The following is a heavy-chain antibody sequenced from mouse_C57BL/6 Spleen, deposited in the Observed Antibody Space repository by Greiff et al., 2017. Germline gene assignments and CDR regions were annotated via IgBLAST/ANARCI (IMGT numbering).Heavy chain of an antibody. CDR1: GYTFTDYY. D-gene: IGHD1-1*01. J-gene: IGHJ4*01. Sequence: EVQLQQSGPELVKPGASVKISCKASGYTFTDYYMNWVKQSHGKSLEWIGDINPNNGGTSYNQKFKGKATLTVDKSSSTAYMELRSLTSEDSAVYYCASNWITTVVGPYYAMDYWGQGTSVTVSS. V-gene: IGHV1-26*01. CDR3: ASNWITTVVGPYYAMDY. CDR2: INPNNGGT.